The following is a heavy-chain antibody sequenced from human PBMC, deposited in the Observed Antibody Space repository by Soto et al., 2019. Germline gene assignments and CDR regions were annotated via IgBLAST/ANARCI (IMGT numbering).Heavy chain of an antibody. CDR3: ARTLWFGELAAFDS. D-gene: IGHD3-10*01. CDR1: GFTFSSYS. J-gene: IGHJ3*02. CDR2: ISSSRSYI. Sequence: EVQLVESGGGLVKPGGSLRLSCAASGFTFSSYSMNWVRQAPGKGLEWVSSISSSRSYIYYADSVKGRFTISRDNAKNPLYLQMNNLRAEDTAVYYCARTLWFGELAAFDSWGQGTMVNVSS. V-gene: IGHV3-21*01.